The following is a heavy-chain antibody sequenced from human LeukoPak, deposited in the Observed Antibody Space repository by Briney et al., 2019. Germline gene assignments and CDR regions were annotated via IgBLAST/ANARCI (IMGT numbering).Heavy chain of an antibody. CDR3: ARESYGDPFDY. CDR2: IKQDGSEK. J-gene: IGHJ4*02. D-gene: IGHD4-17*01. V-gene: IGHV3-7*01. CDR1: GFTFRSYW. Sequence: GGSLRLSCAASGFTFRSYWMSWVRQAPGKGLEWVANIKQDGSEKYYVDSVKGRFTISRDNAKNSLYLQMNSLRAEDTAVYYCARESYGDPFDYWGQGTLVTVS.